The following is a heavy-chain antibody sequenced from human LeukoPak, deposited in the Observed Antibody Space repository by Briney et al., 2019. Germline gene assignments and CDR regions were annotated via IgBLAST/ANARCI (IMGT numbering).Heavy chain of an antibody. CDR3: ARGALGGYSGYDEVYYYMDV. V-gene: IGHV4-4*07. Sequence: PSETLSLTCTVSGGSISSYYWSWIRQPAGKGLEWIGRIHTTGSTDYNPSLKGRVTMSVDTSKNQFSLKLSSVTAADTAVYYCARGALGGYSGYDEVYYYMDVWGKGTTVTVSS. D-gene: IGHD5-12*01. J-gene: IGHJ6*03. CDR2: IHTTGST. CDR1: GGSISSYY.